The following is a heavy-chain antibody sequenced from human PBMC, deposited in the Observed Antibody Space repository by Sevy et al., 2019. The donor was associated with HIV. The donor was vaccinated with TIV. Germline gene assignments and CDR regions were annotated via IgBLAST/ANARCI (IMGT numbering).Heavy chain of an antibody. V-gene: IGHV3-23*01. D-gene: IGHD2-2*01. Sequence: GGSLRLSCAASGFTFSNYAMSWVRQAPGKGLEWVSGISDSAYNTYYADSVKGRFTISRDNSKNSLYLQMNSLRAEDTAVYYCARDWRYCSSTSCYYFDYWGQGTLVTVSS. CDR2: ISDSAYNT. CDR3: ARDWRYCSSTSCYYFDY. J-gene: IGHJ4*02. CDR1: GFTFSNYA.